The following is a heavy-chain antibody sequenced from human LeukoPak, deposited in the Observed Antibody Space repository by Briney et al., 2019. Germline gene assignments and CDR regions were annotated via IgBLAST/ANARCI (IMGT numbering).Heavy chain of an antibody. D-gene: IGHD5-12*01. J-gene: IGHJ6*03. CDR1: GFTFSSYT. V-gene: IGHV3-21*01. CDR2: ISSSGTFI. Sequence: PGGSLRLSCAASGFTFSSYTMNWVRQAPGKGLEWVSSISSSGTFISYSDSVKGRFTISRDNTKSSLFLQMNSLRADDTAVYFCARGDYSFYYYYMDVWGKGTTVTVSS. CDR3: ARGDYSFYYYYMDV.